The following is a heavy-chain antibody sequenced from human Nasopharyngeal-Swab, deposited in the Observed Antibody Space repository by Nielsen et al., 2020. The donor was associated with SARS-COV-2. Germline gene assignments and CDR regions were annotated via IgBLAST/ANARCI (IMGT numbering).Heavy chain of an antibody. CDR3: ARAAYDMSRGYYFDY. D-gene: IGHD3-22*01. Sequence: GESLKISCAASGFTFSWHWMHWVRQAPGKGLVWVSRMNSDGSSTTYADSVKGRFTISREESKNTLYLLMNDLTAEDAAIYYCARAAYDMSRGYYFDYWGQGTLVTVSS. J-gene: IGHJ4*02. V-gene: IGHV3-74*01. CDR1: GFTFSWHW. CDR2: MNSDGSST.